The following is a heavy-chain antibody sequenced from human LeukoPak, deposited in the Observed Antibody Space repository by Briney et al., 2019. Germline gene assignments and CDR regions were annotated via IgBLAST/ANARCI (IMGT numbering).Heavy chain of an antibody. CDR1: GFTFSSYA. CDR3: ARASAVAGSFDY. CDR2: ISGSGGST. J-gene: IGHJ4*02. V-gene: IGHV3-23*01. D-gene: IGHD6-19*01. Sequence: PGGSLRLSCAASGFTFSSYAMSWVRQAPGRGLEWVSAISGSGGSTYYADSVKGRFTISRDNSKNSLYLQMNSLRAEDTAVYYCARASAVAGSFDYWGQGTLVTVSS.